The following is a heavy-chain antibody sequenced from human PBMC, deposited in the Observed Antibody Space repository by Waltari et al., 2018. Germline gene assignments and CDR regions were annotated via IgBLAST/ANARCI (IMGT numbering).Heavy chain of an antibody. V-gene: IGHV1-69*12. Sequence: QVQLVQSGAEVKKPGSSVKVSCKASGGTFSSYPISWVRQAPGQGLEWMGGIIPIFGTANYAQKFQGRVTITADESTSTAYMELSSLRSEDTAVYYCARGGSGSYYRAYYFDYWGQGTLVTVSS. CDR3: ARGGSGSYYRAYYFDY. D-gene: IGHD1-26*01. CDR2: IIPIFGTA. J-gene: IGHJ4*02. CDR1: GGTFSSYP.